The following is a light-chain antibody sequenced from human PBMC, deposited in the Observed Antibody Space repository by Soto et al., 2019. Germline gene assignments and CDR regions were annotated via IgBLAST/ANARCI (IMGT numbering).Light chain of an antibody. V-gene: IGKV3-11*01. CDR1: QSVISY. J-gene: IGKJ5*01. Sequence: EIVLTQSPATLSLSPGERATLSCRASQSVISYLAWYQQKPGQAPRLLIYDASNRATGIPARFSGSGSGTDFYLTIRSLVHVDVAISLCQQPFNWRPITFGQGTLLEIK. CDR2: DAS. CDR3: QQPFNWRPIT.